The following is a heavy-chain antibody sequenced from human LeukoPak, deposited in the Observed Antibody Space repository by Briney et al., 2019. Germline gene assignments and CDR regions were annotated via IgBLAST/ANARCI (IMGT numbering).Heavy chain of an antibody. J-gene: IGHJ6*02. CDR1: GGSFSSNG. CDR3: ARSISKDRGLYFYGMDV. V-gene: IGHV1-69*13. D-gene: IGHD3-3*02. CDR2: IYPVSGRT. Sequence: SVKVSCKTSGGSFSSNGVNWVRRAPGHGLEWLGGIYPVSGRTFYAQRFQGRVTITADDSQSTASVELYSLISDDTAIHYCARSISKDRGLYFYGMDVWGQGTMVTVSS.